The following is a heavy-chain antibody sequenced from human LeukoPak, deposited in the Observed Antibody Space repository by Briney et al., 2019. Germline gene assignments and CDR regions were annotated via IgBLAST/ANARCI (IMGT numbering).Heavy chain of an antibody. D-gene: IGHD3-16*02. CDR1: GYIFTSYG. J-gene: IGHJ5*02. CDR2: ISAYNGNT. Sequence: ASVKVSCKASGYIFTSYGISWVRQAPGQGLEWMGWISAYNGNTNYAQKLQGRVTMTTDTSTSTAYMELRSLRSDDTAVYYCARVKPRWNWFDPWGQGTLVTVSS. CDR3: ARVKPRWNWFDP. V-gene: IGHV1-18*01.